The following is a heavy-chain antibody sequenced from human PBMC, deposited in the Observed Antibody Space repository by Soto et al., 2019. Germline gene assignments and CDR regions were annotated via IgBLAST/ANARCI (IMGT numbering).Heavy chain of an antibody. CDR1: GFTFSSYG. CDR3: AKADGSRPENDFDY. D-gene: IGHD2-15*01. J-gene: IGHJ4*02. CDR2: ISYDGSNK. Sequence: QVQLVESGGGVVQPGRSLRLSCAASGFTFSSYGMHWVRQAPGKGLEWVAVISYDGSNKYYADSVKGRFTISRDNSKNTLYLQVNSLRAEDTAVYYCAKADGSRPENDFDYWGQGTLVTVSS. V-gene: IGHV3-30*18.